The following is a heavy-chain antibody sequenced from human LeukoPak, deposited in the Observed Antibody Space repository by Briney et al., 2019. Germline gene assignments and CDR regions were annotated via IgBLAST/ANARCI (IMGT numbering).Heavy chain of an antibody. D-gene: IGHD6-13*01. Sequence: RPSETLSLTCAVYGGSFSGYYWSWIRQPPGKGLEWIGEINHSGSTNYNPSLKSRVTISVGTSKNQFSLKLSSVTAADTAVYYCARGLVSDYSSIWYGYYYYYYMDVWGKGTTVTVSS. J-gene: IGHJ6*03. CDR1: GGSFSGYY. CDR3: ARGLVSDYSSIWYGYYYYYYMDV. CDR2: INHSGST. V-gene: IGHV4-34*01.